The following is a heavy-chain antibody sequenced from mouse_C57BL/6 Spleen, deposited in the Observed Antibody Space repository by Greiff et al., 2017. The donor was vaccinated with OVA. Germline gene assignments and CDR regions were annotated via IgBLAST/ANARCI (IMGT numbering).Heavy chain of an antibody. CDR3: ARNSAGLDD. V-gene: IGHV1-50*01. D-gene: IGHD3-2*02. CDR2: IDPSDSYT. J-gene: IGHJ2*01. Sequence: QVQLQQPGAELVKPGASVKLSCKASGYTFTSYWMQWVKQRPGQGLEWIGEIDPSDSYTNYNQKFKGKATLTVDTSSSTAYMQLSSLTSEDSAVYYCARNSAGLDDWGQGTTLTVSS. CDR1: GYTFTSYW.